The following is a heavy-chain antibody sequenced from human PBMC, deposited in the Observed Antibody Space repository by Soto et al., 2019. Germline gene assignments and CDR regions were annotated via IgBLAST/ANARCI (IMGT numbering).Heavy chain of an antibody. CDR1: GGSISSSSYY. J-gene: IGHJ3*02. CDR3: ARRPMIGPVAENAFDI. CDR2: VYYSGTT. V-gene: IGHV4-39*01. D-gene: IGHD6-19*01. Sequence: QLVLQESGPGLVKSSETLSLTCSVSGGSISSSSYYWNWIRQCPGKGLEWIGSVYYSGTTYYNPSLKGRVTISVDTYNQFSLRLSSVTAADTAYYFCARRPMIGPVAENAFDIWGQGTRVTVSS.